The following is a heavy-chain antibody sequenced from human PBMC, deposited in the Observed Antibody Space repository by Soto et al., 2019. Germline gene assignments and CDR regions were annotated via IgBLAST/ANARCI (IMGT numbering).Heavy chain of an antibody. CDR2: ISAYNGNT. V-gene: IGHV1-18*01. J-gene: IGHJ3*02. D-gene: IGHD3-16*02. Sequence: ASVKVSCKASGYTFTSYGISWVRQAPGQGLEWMGWISAYNGNTNYAQKLQGRVTMTTDTSTSTAYMELRSLRSDDTAVYYCARDVTMITFGGVIAYDAFDIWGQGTMVTVSS. CDR1: GYTFTSYG. CDR3: ARDVTMITFGGVIAYDAFDI.